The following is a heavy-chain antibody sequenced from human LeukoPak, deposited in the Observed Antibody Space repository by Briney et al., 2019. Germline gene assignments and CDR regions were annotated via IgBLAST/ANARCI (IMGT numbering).Heavy chain of an antibody. J-gene: IGHJ5*02. CDR2: ISGSGGST. Sequence: GGSLRLSCAASGFTFSSYAMSWVRQAPGKGLEWVSAISGSGGSTYYADPVKGRFTISRDNSKNTLYLQMNSLRAEDTAVYYCAKGVDDYGVLNWFDPWGQGTLVTVSS. CDR1: GFTFSSYA. V-gene: IGHV3-23*01. D-gene: IGHD4-17*01. CDR3: AKGVDDYGVLNWFDP.